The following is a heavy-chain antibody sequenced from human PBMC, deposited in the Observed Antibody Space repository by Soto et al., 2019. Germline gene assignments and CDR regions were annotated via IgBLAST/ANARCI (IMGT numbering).Heavy chain of an antibody. CDR3: ARDSFYGGNQGCDY. D-gene: IGHD4-17*01. J-gene: IGHJ4*02. CDR2: INSSSRYI. V-gene: IGHV3-21*01. Sequence: EVQLVESGGGLVKPGGSLRLSCAASGFTFRSYNMNWVRQATGRGLEWVSSINSSSRYIYYADSVKGRFTISRDNAKNALFLQMNSLRAEDTALYYCARDSFYGGNQGCDYWGQGTLVTVSS. CDR1: GFTFRSYN.